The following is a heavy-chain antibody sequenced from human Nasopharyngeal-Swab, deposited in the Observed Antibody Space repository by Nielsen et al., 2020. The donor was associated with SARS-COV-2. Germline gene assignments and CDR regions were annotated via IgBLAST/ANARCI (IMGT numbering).Heavy chain of an antibody. Sequence: SGTLSLTFVVYDGSFSGYYWSWIRQPPGKGLEWIGEIHHSGITDYNPSLKSRVTISVDTSKNQFSLKLSSVTAADTAVFYCARGPVRYDFWSGYYCGFDYWGQGTLVTVSS. CDR3: ARGPVRYDFWSGYYCGFDY. CDR1: DGSFSGYY. V-gene: IGHV4-34*01. D-gene: IGHD3-3*01. J-gene: IGHJ4*02. CDR2: IHHSGIT.